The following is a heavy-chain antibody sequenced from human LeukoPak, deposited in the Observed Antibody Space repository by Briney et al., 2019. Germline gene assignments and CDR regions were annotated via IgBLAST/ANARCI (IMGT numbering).Heavy chain of an antibody. J-gene: IGHJ5*02. CDR2: MNPNSGNT. CDR3: AREEGQLLFSHGGNWFDP. CDR1: GYTFTSYD. Sequence: ASVKVSCKASGYTFTSYDINWVRQATGQGLEWMGWMNPNSGNTGYAQKFQGRVTITADESTSTAYMELSSLRSEDTAVYYCAREEGQLLFSHGGNWFDPWGQGTLVAVSS. D-gene: IGHD2-2*01. V-gene: IGHV1-8*01.